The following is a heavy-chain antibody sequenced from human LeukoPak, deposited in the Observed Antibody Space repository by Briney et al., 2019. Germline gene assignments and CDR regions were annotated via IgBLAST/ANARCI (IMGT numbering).Heavy chain of an antibody. CDR1: GFTFSSYS. Sequence: GGSLRLSCAASGFTFSSYSMNWVRQAPGKGLEWVSSISSSSSYIYYADSVKGRFTISRDNAKNSLYLQMNSLRAEDTAVYYCARDLGSSTTMIVIWSEGEFDYWGQGTLVTVSS. CDR3: ARDLGSSTTMIVIWSEGEFDY. V-gene: IGHV3-21*01. CDR2: ISSSSSYI. J-gene: IGHJ4*02. D-gene: IGHD3-22*01.